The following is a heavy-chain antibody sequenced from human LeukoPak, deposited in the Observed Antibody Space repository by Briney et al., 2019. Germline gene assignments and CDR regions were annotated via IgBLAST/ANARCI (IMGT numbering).Heavy chain of an antibody. CDR1: GGSISSYY. Sequence: SETLSLTCTVSGGSISSYYWGWIRQPPGKGLEWIGSIYYSGTTHYSPSLESRVTISVDTSKNQFSLKLASVTAADTAIYYCAKGAGGFSYYNWFDPWGQGTLVTVSS. D-gene: IGHD5-18*01. CDR2: IYYSGTT. V-gene: IGHV4-39*07. J-gene: IGHJ5*02. CDR3: AKGAGGFSYYNWFDP.